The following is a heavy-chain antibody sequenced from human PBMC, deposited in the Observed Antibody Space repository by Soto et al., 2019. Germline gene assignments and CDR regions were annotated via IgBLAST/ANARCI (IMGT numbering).Heavy chain of an antibody. J-gene: IGHJ4*02. D-gene: IGHD3-22*01. CDR3: ARLSDSSGYYLDY. CDR2: IYSGGST. CDR1: GFTVSSNY. V-gene: IGHV3-53*02. Sequence: VQLVETGGGLIQPGGSLRLSCAASGFTVSSNYMSWVRQAPGKGLEWVSVIYSGGSTYYADSVKGRFTISRDNSKNTLYLQMNSLRAEDTAVYYCARLSDSSGYYLDYWGQGTLVTVSS.